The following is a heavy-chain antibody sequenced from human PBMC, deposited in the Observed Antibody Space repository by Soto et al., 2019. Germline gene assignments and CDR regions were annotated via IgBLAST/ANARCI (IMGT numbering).Heavy chain of an antibody. CDR1: GFTLSSYG. CDR2: ISYDGSNK. CDR3: AKDRIAVAGDYLYYGMAV. J-gene: IGHJ6*02. V-gene: IGHV3-30*18. Sequence: QVQLVESGGGVVQPGRSLRLSCAAAGFTLSSYGMHWVRQAPGKGLEWVAVISYDGSNKYYEDSMKGRFTISRDNSKNTLYLQMNSRSSEDADVYYCAKDRIAVAGDYLYYGMAVWGPGTTVNVSS. D-gene: IGHD6-19*01.